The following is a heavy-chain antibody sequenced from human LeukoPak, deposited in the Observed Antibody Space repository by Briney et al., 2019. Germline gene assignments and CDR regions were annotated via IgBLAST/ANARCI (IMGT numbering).Heavy chain of an antibody. CDR2: ISVDNGNT. CDR3: ARDVAAIVGVTAWFDP. CDR1: TYTLTSYA. D-gene: IGHD1-26*01. Sequence: GASVKVSRKASTYTLTSYAISWMRQAPGQGLERMGWISVDNGNTNYAQKFQGRVTMTTDTSTNTVYMELRSLRFDDSAVHYCARDVAAIVGVTAWFDPWGQGTLVTVSS. V-gene: IGHV1-18*01. J-gene: IGHJ5*02.